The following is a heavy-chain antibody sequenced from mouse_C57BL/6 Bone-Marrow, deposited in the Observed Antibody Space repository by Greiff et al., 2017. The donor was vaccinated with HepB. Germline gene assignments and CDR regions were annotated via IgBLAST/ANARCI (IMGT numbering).Heavy chain of an antibody. Sequence: VQLQQSGPELVKPGASVKISCKASGYTFTDYNMDWVKQSLGKSLEWIGDINPNNGGTIYNQKFKGKATLTVDKSSSTAYMELRSLTSEDTAVYYCARGAMDFWGQGTSVTVSS. CDR3: ARGAMDF. CDR2: INPNNGGT. V-gene: IGHV1-18*01. CDR1: GYTFTDYN. J-gene: IGHJ4*01.